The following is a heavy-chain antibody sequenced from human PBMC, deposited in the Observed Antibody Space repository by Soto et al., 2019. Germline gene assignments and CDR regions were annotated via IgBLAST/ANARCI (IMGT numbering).Heavy chain of an antibody. Sequence: EVQLLESGGGLVQPGGSLRLSCAASGFTFSSYAMSWVRQAPGKGLEWVSAISGSGGSTYYADSVKGRFTISRDNSKNTLYLQMNSMRAEDTAVYYCAKWEEYSSSWYKYWGQGTLVTVSS. CDR1: GFTFSSYA. CDR2: ISGSGGST. V-gene: IGHV3-23*01. J-gene: IGHJ4*02. D-gene: IGHD6-13*01. CDR3: AKWEEYSSSWYKY.